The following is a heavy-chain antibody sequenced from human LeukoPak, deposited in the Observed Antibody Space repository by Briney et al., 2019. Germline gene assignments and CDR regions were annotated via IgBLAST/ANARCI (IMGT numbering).Heavy chain of an antibody. Sequence: PGGSLRLSCAASGFTFRSYGMHWVRQAPGKGLEWVAFIRYDGSKKDYAGSVKGRFTISRDNSKNTLYLQMNSLRAEDTAVYYCAKGGYSYDSSGHNYFDYWGQGSLVTVSS. J-gene: IGHJ4*02. CDR3: AKGGYSYDSSGHNYFDY. CDR2: IRYDGSKK. V-gene: IGHV3-30*02. CDR1: GFTFRSYG. D-gene: IGHD3-22*01.